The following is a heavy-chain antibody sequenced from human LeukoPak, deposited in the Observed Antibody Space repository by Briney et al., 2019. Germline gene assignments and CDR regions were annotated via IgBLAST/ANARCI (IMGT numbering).Heavy chain of an antibody. CDR2: TYYRSKRYN. CDR1: GDSVSSNSAA. D-gene: IGHD3-22*01. Sequence: SQTLSLTCAISGDSVSSNSAAWNWIRQSPSRGLEWLGRTYYRSKRYNDYAVSVKSRITINPDTSKNQFSLQLNSVTPEDTAVYYCAQDYYDSSSSWDAFDIWGQGTMVTVSS. V-gene: IGHV6-1*01. CDR3: AQDYYDSSSSWDAFDI. J-gene: IGHJ3*02.